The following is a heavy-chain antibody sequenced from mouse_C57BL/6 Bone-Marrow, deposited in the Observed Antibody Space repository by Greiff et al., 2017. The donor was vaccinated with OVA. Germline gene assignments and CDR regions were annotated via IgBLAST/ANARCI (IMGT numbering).Heavy chain of an antibody. Sequence: DVQLVESGGDLVKPGGSLKLSCAASGFTFSSYGMSWVRQTPDKRLEWVATISSGGSYTYYPASVKGRFTISRDNAKNTLYLQMSSLKSEDTAMYYCAIYYSNYSWFAYWGQGTLVTVSA. D-gene: IGHD2-5*01. CDR2: ISSGGSYT. J-gene: IGHJ3*01. CDR3: AIYYSNYSWFAY. V-gene: IGHV5-6*01. CDR1: GFTFSSYG.